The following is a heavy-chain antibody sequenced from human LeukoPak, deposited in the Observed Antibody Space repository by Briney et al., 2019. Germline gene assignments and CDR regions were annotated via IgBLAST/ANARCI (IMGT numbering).Heavy chain of an antibody. D-gene: IGHD6-13*01. CDR3: AREVGVGSNWYSNYYYYMDV. J-gene: IGHJ6*03. Sequence: SETLSLTCTVSGGSISSYYWSWIRQPAGKGLEWIGRIYTSASTNYNPSLKSRVTMSVDTSKNQFSLKLRSVTAADTAVYYCAREVGVGSNWYSNYYYYMDVWGKGTTVTVSS. CDR2: IYTSAST. V-gene: IGHV4-4*07. CDR1: GGSISSYY.